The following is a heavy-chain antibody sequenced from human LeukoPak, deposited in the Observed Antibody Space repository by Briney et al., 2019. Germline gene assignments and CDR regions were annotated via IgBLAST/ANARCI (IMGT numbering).Heavy chain of an antibody. Sequence: SETLSLTCTVSGGSISSYYWSWIRQPPGKGLEWIGYIYYSGSTNYNPSLKSRVTISVDTSKNQLSLKLSSVAAADTAVYYCARRGAAAGFDYWGQGTLVTVSS. CDR2: IYYSGST. V-gene: IGHV4-59*08. CDR3: ARRGAAAGFDY. CDR1: GGSISSYY. D-gene: IGHD6-13*01. J-gene: IGHJ4*02.